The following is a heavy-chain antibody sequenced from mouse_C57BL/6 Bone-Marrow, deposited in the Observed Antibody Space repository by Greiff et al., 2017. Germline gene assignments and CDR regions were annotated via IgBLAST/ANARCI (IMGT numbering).Heavy chain of an antibody. CDR2: INPNNGGT. D-gene: IGHD2-5*01. CDR3: ARAYYSTYWYFDV. V-gene: IGHV1-26*01. CDR1: GYTFTDYY. J-gene: IGHJ1*03. Sequence: EVQRVESGPELVKPGASVKISCKASGYTFTDYYMNWVKQSHGKSLEWIGDINPNNGGTSYNQKFKGKATLTVDKSSSTAYMELRSLTSEDSAVYYCARAYYSTYWYFDVWGTGTTVTVSS.